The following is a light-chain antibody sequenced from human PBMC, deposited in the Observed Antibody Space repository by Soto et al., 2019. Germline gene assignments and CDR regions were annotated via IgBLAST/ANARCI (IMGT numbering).Light chain of an antibody. CDR1: SSDVGGYNY. V-gene: IGLV2-11*01. J-gene: IGLJ2*01. CDR3: CSYAGTYSFV. CDR2: DVS. Sequence: QSALTQPRSVSGSPGQSVTISCTGTSSDVGGYNYVSWYQQHPSKAPKLIIYDVSKRPSGVPDRFSGSKSGNTASLTISGLQAEDDADYYCCSYAGTYSFVFGGGTQLT.